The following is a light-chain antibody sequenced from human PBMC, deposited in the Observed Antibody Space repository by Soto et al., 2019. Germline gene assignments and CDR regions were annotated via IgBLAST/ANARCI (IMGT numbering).Light chain of an antibody. J-gene: IGKJ4*01. CDR2: DAS. Sequence: EIVLTQSPATLSLSPGERATLSCRASQSVSSYLAWYQQKPGQAPRLLIYDASNRATGIPARFSGSGSGTDFTLTISSLEPEDFAVYCCQQYNNWPPLTFGGGTKVEIK. V-gene: IGKV3-11*01. CDR3: QQYNNWPPLT. CDR1: QSVSSY.